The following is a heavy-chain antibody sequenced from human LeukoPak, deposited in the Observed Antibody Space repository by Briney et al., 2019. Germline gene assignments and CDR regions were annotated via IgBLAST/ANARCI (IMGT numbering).Heavy chain of an antibody. CDR1: GFTFSSYW. V-gene: IGHV3-7*01. CDR2: IKQDGSEK. D-gene: IGHD1-26*01. Sequence: GRSLRLSCAASGFTFSSYWMSWVRQAPGKRLEWVANIKQDGSEKYYVDSVKGRFTISRDNAKNSLYLHMNSLRAEDTAVYYCARDQIGRVGATSSDYWGPGTPGTVSS. J-gene: IGHJ4*02. CDR3: ARDQIGRVGATSSDY.